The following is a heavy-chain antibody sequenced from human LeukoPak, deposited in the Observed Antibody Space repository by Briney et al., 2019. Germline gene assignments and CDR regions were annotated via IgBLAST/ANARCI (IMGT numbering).Heavy chain of an antibody. CDR3: ARDLAWGAFDI. V-gene: IGHV3-9*01. CDR1: GFTFDDYA. D-gene: IGHD3-16*01. J-gene: IGHJ3*02. Sequence: PGRSLRLSCAASGFTFDDYAMHWVRQAPGKGLEWVSGISWNSGSIGYADSVKGRFTISRDNAKNSLLLQMNSLRAEDTAVYYCARDLAWGAFDIWGQGTRVTVSS. CDR2: ISWNSGSI.